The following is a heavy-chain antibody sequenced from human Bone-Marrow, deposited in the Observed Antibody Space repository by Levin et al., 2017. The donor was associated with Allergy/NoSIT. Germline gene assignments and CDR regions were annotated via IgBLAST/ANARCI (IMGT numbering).Heavy chain of an antibody. CDR2: ISWNSGSI. CDR1: GFTFDDYA. D-gene: IGHD4-17*01. J-gene: IGHJ4*02. V-gene: IGHV3-9*01. Sequence: PGGSLRLSCAASGFTFDDYAMHWVRQAPGKGLEWVSGISWNSGSIGYADSVKGRFTISRDNAKNSLYLQMNSLRAEDTALYYCAKDNTEDYFDYWGQGTLVTVSS. CDR3: AKDNTEDYFDY.